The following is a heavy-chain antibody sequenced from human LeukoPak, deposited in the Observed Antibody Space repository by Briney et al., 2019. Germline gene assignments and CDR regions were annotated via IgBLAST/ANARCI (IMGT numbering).Heavy chain of an antibody. Sequence: AGGSLRLSCAASGFTISSYAMSWVRQAPGKGLEWVSAISGSGGSTYYADSVKGRFTISRDNSKNTLYLQMNSLRAEDTAVYYCAKGEGATVGFDYWGQGTLVTVSS. V-gene: IGHV3-23*01. CDR2: ISGSGGST. D-gene: IGHD1-26*01. CDR3: AKGEGATVGFDY. J-gene: IGHJ4*02. CDR1: GFTISSYA.